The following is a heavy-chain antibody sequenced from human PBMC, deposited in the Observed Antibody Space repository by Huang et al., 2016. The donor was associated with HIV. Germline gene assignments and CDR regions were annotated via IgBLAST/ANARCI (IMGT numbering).Heavy chain of an antibody. D-gene: IGHD3-16*01. Sequence: QIHLVQSGPEVKQPGASVKVSCKASGYKFHIYEITWVRQTPGQGLEWMGWISGDNGRTRFAQKFQDRLPMTTDVSTSTAYLELRSLRLDDTAVYYCARTKGEFDFWGQGALVTVSS. CDR3: ARTKGEFDF. CDR2: ISGDNGRT. V-gene: IGHV1-18*04. CDR1: GYKFHIYE. J-gene: IGHJ4*02.